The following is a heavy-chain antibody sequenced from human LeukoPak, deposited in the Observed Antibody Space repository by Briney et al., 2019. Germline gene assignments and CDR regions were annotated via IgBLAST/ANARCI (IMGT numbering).Heavy chain of an antibody. CDR1: GGTFSSYA. CDR2: IIPILGIA. V-gene: IGHV1-69*04. J-gene: IGHJ4*02. Sequence: ASVKVSCKASGGTFSSYAISWVRQAPGQGLEWMGRIIPILGIANYAQKFQGRVTITADESTSTAYMELSSLRSEDTAVYYCARARWDTAMGFDVSGSTYDYWGQGTLVTVSS. CDR3: ARARWDTAMGFDVSGSTYDY. D-gene: IGHD5-18*01.